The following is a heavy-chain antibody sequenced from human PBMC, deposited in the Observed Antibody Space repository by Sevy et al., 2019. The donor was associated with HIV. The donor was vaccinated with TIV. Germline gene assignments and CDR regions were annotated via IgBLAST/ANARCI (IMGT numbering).Heavy chain of an antibody. CDR1: GFTFSSYS. CDR2: ISGSDTTI. CDR3: ARGVAALPGYYYGMDV. D-gene: IGHD2-15*01. Sequence: GGSLRLSCVGSGFTFSSYSINWVRQAPGKGLEWVSYISGSDTTIYYADSVKGRFTISRDNAKNSLYLQMNSLRVEDTAVYYCARGVAALPGYYYGMDVWGQGTTVTVSS. V-gene: IGHV3-48*01. J-gene: IGHJ6*02.